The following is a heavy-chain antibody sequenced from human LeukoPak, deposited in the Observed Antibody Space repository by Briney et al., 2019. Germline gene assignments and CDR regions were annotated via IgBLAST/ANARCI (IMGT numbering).Heavy chain of an antibody. CDR2: IKQDGGEK. CDR1: GIAFSRYW. J-gene: IGHJ4*02. D-gene: IGHD2-2*01. Sequence: GGSLRLSCVDSGIAFSRYWMSWVRQAPGKGLEWVANIKQDGGEKYYVDSAKGRFTISRDNAKNSLYLQMNSLRAEDTAVYYCGKWKYSTSGFEDYWGQGTLVTVSS. V-gene: IGHV3-7*03. CDR3: GKWKYSTSGFEDY.